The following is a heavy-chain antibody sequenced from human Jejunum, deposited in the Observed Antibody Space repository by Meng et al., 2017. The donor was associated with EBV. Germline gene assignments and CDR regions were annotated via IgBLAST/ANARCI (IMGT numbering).Heavy chain of an antibody. J-gene: IGHJ4*02. CDR2: IGTGRA. D-gene: IGHD2-2*01. CDR3: ARDGCSSPGCYQDF. V-gene: IGHV3-21*01. Sequence: EVQLVESGGXRVKPGESXRLSCVASGFTFNIHSMTWVRQAPGKGPEWVSSIGTGRAYYADSVKGRFTTSRDFSKNSLHLQMSSLRDDDTAIYYCARDGCSSPGCYQDFWGEGTLVTVSS. CDR1: GFTFNIHS.